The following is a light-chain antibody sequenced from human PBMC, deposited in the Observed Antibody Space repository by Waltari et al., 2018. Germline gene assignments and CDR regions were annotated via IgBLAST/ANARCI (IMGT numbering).Light chain of an antibody. CDR3: YSADIRGEGV. Sequence: SYELTQPPSVSVSPGETARITCSGDALPDQYAYWYQQESGQAPLLVIYDDTKRPSGIPERFSGTSSGTVATLTITGAQVEDEGDYYCYSADIRGEGVFGGGTKVTVL. CDR1: ALPDQY. J-gene: IGLJ2*01. CDR2: DDT. V-gene: IGLV3-10*01.